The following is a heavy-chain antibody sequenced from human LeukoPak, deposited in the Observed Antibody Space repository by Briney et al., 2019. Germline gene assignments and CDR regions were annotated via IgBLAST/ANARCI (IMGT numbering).Heavy chain of an antibody. CDR1: GFTVSSNY. J-gene: IGHJ4*02. D-gene: IGHD3-22*01. CDR2: IYSGGST. Sequence: PGGSLRPSCAASGFTVSSNYMSWVRQAPGKGLEWVSVIYSGGSTYYADSVKGRFTISRDNSKNTLYLQMNSLRAEDTAVYYCARDRRYYDSSGPGGRPYYFDYWGQGTLVTVSS. CDR3: ARDRRYYDSSGPGGRPYYFDY. V-gene: IGHV3-66*01.